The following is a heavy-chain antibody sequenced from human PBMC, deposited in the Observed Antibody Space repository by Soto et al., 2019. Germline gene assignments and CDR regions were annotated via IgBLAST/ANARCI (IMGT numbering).Heavy chain of an antibody. CDR1: GGSISSSSYY. Sequence: SETLSLTCTVSGGSISSSSYYWGWIRQPPGKGLEWIGSIYYSGSTYYNPSLKSRVTMSVDTAKNQFSLKLDSVTAADTAVYYCARGFAIGWYTYYFDLWGQGPLVTVSS. J-gene: IGHJ4*02. CDR3: ARGFAIGWYTYYFDL. CDR2: IYYSGST. V-gene: IGHV4-39*01. D-gene: IGHD6-19*01.